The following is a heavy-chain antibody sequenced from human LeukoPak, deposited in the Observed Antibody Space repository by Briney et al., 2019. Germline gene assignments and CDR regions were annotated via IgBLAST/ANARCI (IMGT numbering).Heavy chain of an antibody. D-gene: IGHD3-10*01. CDR2: INPSGGST. V-gene: IGHV1-46*01. Sequence: ASVKVSCKASGYTFTSYYMHWVRQAPGQGLEWMGIINPSGGSTSYAQKFQGRVTMTRDTSTSTVYMELRSLRSDDTAVYYCARLRGSPPGSYWGQGTLVTVSS. J-gene: IGHJ1*01. CDR1: GYTFTSYY. CDR3: ARLRGSPPGSY.